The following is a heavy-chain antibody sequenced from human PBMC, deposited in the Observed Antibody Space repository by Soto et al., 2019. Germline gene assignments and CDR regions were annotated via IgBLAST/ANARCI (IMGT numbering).Heavy chain of an antibody. V-gene: IGHV5-51*01. CDR1: GYSFTSYW. J-gene: IGHJ6*02. Sequence: PGESLKISCKGSGYSFTSYWIGWVRQMPGKGLEWMGIIYPGDSDTRYSPSFQGQVTISADKSISTAYLQWSSLKASDTAMYYCARHYYYGSGSRNLNYYYYYGMDVWGQGTTVTVSS. CDR3: ARHYYYGSGSRNLNYYYYYGMDV. CDR2: IYPGDSDT. D-gene: IGHD3-10*01.